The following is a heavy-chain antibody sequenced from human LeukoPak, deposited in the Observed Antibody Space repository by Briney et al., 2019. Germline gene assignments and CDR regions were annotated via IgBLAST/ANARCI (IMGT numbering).Heavy chain of an antibody. CDR2: ISAGGTYI. V-gene: IGHV3-21*01. Sequence: GGSLRLSCAASGFTFNNYSMNWVRQAPGKGLEWVSSISAGGTYIHYADSVKGRFTISRDNAKNSLFMQMNNLRAEDTAVYYCVRDGATRLEFDYWGRGTLVTVSS. J-gene: IGHJ4*02. CDR1: GFTFNNYS. D-gene: IGHD4/OR15-4a*01. CDR3: VRDGATRLEFDY.